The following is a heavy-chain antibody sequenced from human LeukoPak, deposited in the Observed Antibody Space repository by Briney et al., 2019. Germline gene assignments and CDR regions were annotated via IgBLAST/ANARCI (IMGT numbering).Heavy chain of an antibody. D-gene: IGHD5-24*01. CDR1: GVSISSSSYY. J-gene: IGHJ4*02. CDR2: IYYGGST. Sequence: SETLSLTCTVSGVSISSSSYYWAWLRQPPGKGLEWIGSIYYGGSTYYNPSLKSRVTISVDTSKNQFSLKLSSVTAADTAMYYCARLARDGYSGNWGQGTLVTVSS. V-gene: IGHV4-39*07. CDR3: ARLARDGYSGN.